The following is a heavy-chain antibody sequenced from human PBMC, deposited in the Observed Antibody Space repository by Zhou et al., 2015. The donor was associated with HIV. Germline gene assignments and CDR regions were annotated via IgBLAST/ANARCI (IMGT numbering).Heavy chain of an antibody. Sequence: QVQLVQSGTEVKRPGSSVKVSCKASGGSFSDSEISWVRQAPGQGLEWMGRLIPTFDAENHAQKFRGRLTISADKSTGAVYMELSTLRSEDAAVYYCARSYCSGESCYTGDPNLYSYFYGMDVWGQGTTVIVSS. D-gene: IGHD2-15*01. CDR2: LIPTFDAE. CDR1: GGSFSDSE. CDR3: ARSYCSGESCYTGDPNLYSYFYGMDV. J-gene: IGHJ6*02. V-gene: IGHV1-69*06.